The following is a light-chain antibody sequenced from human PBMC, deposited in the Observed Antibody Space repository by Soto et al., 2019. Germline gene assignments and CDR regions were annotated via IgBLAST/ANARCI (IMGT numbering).Light chain of an antibody. CDR1: SSDIGGYNS. V-gene: IGLV2-8*01. CDR2: VVN. CDR3: SSSAGIYHYLV. J-gene: IGLJ3*02. Sequence: QSALTQPPSASGSPGQSVTISCTGTSSDIGGYNSVSWYQQHPGKAPRLMIYVVNKRPSGVPDRFSGSKSGYTASLTVSGLQTEDEAFYYCSSSAGIYHYLVFGGGTKVTVL.